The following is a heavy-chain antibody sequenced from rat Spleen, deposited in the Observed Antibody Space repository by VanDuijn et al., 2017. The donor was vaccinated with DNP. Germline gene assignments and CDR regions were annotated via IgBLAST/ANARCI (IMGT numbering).Heavy chain of an antibody. D-gene: IGHD1-2*01. Sequence: EVQLVESGGGLVQPGRSLKLSCAASGFTFSDYGMAWVLQAPTKGLEWVASISPDGHITYYRGSVKGRFTISRDNAKNSLYLQMDSLRSEDTATYYCATPITIAAIPFAYWGQGTLVTVSS. CDR3: ATPITIAAIPFAY. J-gene: IGHJ3*01. CDR1: GFTFSDYG. CDR2: ISPDGHIT. V-gene: IGHV5S13*01.